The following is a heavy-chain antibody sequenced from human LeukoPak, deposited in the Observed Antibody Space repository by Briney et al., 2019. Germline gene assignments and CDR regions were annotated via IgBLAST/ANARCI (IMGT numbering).Heavy chain of an antibody. Sequence: GGSLRLSCAASGFTFSSYAMSWVRQAPGKGLEWVSAISGSGGSTYYADSVKGRFTISRDNSKNTLYLQMNSLRAEDTAVYYCAQALVPAAKRYYFDYWGQGTLVTVSS. V-gene: IGHV3-23*01. J-gene: IGHJ4*02. CDR3: AQALVPAAKRYYFDY. D-gene: IGHD2-2*01. CDR2: ISGSGGST. CDR1: GFTFSSYA.